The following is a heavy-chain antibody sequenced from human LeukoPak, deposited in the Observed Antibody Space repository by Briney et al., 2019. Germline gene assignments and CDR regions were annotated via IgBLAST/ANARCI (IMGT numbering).Heavy chain of an antibody. Sequence: SLRLSCAASEFTFSXYAVHWVRQAPGKGLQWVAVISYDGNTIHYADSVKGRFTISRDTSKNTLYLQMNSLRTEDTAVYYCARSGGLQKFDYWGQGTLVTVSS. D-gene: IGHD4-11*01. J-gene: IGHJ4*02. CDR3: ARSGGLQKFDY. CDR1: EFTFSXYA. V-gene: IGHV3-30-3*01. CDR2: ISYDGNTI.